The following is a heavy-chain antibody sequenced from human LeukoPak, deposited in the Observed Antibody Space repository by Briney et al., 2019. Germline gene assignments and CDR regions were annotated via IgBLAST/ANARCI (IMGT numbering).Heavy chain of an antibody. CDR1: LYTFTDHY. CDR2: VDPEDGET. Sequence: SCKVSLYTFTDHYMHWVQPAPGKGLEWMGLVDPEDGETIYAEKFQGRVTITADTSTDTAYMELSSLRSEDTAVYYCATEGTIFGGEFDYWGQGTLVTVSS. J-gene: IGHJ4*02. CDR3: ATEGTIFGGEFDY. V-gene: IGHV1-69-2*01. D-gene: IGHD3-3*01.